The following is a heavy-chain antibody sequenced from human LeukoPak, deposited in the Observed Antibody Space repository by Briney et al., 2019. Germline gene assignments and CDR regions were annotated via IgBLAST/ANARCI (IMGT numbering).Heavy chain of an antibody. V-gene: IGHV4-4*02. Sequence: PSGTLSLTCAVSGGSISRNTWWSWARQPPGKGLEWIAEIHDSGRTNYNPSLKSRVTISVDTSKNQFSLKLSSVTAADTAVYYCARVVSFVWGSGWYAPGSYFDYWGQGTLVTVSS. D-gene: IGHD6-19*01. CDR2: IHDSGRT. CDR3: ARVVSFVWGSGWYAPGSYFDY. CDR1: GGSISRNTW. J-gene: IGHJ4*02.